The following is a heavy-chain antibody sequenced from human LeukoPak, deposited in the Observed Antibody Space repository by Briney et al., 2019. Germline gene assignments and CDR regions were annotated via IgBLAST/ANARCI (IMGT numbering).Heavy chain of an antibody. Sequence: SVKVSCKASGGTLSTYAISWVRQAPGQGLEWMGGIIPIFGTANYAQKFQGRVTITTDESTSTAYMELSSLRSEDTAVYYCARTPMTTVKQGGFDYWGQGTLVTVSS. J-gene: IGHJ4*02. CDR1: GGTLSTYA. CDR2: IIPIFGTA. V-gene: IGHV1-69*05. CDR3: ARTPMTTVKQGGFDY. D-gene: IGHD4-11*01.